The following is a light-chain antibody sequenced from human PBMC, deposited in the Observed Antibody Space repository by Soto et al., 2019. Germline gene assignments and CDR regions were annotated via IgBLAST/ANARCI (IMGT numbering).Light chain of an antibody. CDR2: AAS. CDR3: QQSYSTTWT. Sequence: DIQMTQSPSSLSASVGDRVTITCRASQSISSYLNWYQQKPGKAPKLLIYAASSLQSGVPSRFSGCGSGTDFTLTISSLLPEDFATYYCQQSYSTTWTFGQGTKVEIK. CDR1: QSISSY. V-gene: IGKV1-39*01. J-gene: IGKJ1*01.